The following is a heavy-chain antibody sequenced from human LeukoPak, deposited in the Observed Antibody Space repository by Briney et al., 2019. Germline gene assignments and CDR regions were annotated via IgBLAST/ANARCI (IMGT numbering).Heavy chain of an antibody. CDR1: GDTISGSRFF. V-gene: IGHV4-39*02. CDR2: LSDRGSP. Sequence: ASETLSLTCTVSGDTISGSRFFWAWIRQPPGKGLEWIASLSDRGSPKYSPSFQSRASILTDTSNNHLSLNLKSVTAADTAVYYCARDANYRDRSGYPSPFDFWGTGILVTVSS. CDR3: ARDANYRDRSGYPSPFDF. J-gene: IGHJ4*02. D-gene: IGHD6-19*01.